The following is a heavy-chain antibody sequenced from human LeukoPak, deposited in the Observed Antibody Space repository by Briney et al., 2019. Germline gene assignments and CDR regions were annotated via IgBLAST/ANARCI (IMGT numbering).Heavy chain of an antibody. CDR1: GYTFTSYG. Sequence: ASVKVSCKASGYTFTSYGISWVRQAPGQGLEWMGWISAYNGNTNYAQKLQGRVTMTTDTSTSTAYMELRSLRSDDTAVYYCARVQLLLLRFGELLSNPAPDYYFDYWGQGTLVTVSS. CDR3: ARVQLLLLRFGELLSNPAPDYYFDY. V-gene: IGHV1-18*01. CDR2: ISAYNGNT. J-gene: IGHJ4*02. D-gene: IGHD3-10*01.